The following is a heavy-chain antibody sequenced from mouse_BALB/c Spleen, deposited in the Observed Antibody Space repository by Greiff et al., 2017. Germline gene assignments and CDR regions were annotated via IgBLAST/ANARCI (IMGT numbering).Heavy chain of an antibody. Sequence: EVKVVESGGGLVQPGGSLKLSCAASGFDFSRYWMSWVRQAPGKGLEWIGEINPDSSTINYTPSLKDKFIISRDNAKNTLYLQMSKVRSEDTALYYCARPPYYRYDDWYFDVWGAGTTVTVSS. D-gene: IGHD2-14*01. CDR3: ARPPYYRYDDWYFDV. CDR1: GFDFSRYW. V-gene: IGHV4-1*02. CDR2: INPDSSTI. J-gene: IGHJ1*01.